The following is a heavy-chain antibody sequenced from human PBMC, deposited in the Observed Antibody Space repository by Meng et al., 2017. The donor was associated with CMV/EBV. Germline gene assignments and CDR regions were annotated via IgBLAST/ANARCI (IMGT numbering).Heavy chain of an antibody. Sequence: SVKVSCKASGGTFSSYTISWVRQAPGQGLEWMGRIIPILGIANYAQKLQGRVTMTRDTSISTAYMELSRLRSDDTAVYYCARDQSSTSYYYYGMDVWGQGTTVTVSS. J-gene: IGHJ6*02. CDR1: GGTFSSYT. CDR2: IIPILGIA. CDR3: ARDQSSTSYYYYGMDV. V-gene: IGHV1-69*04. D-gene: IGHD2-2*01.